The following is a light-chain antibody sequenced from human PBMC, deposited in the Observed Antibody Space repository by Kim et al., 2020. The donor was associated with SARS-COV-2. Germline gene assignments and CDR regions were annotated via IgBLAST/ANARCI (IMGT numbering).Light chain of an antibody. CDR2: DAA. CDR1: QSVSSY. V-gene: IGKV3-11*01. J-gene: IGKJ4*01. Sequence: SWATGERATLSCRASQSVSSYVAWYQQKPGQAPRLLIFDAANRATGIAARFSGSGSGTDFTLTISSLEPEDFAVYYCQQRSNWPLTCGGGTKLEI. CDR3: QQRSNWPLT.